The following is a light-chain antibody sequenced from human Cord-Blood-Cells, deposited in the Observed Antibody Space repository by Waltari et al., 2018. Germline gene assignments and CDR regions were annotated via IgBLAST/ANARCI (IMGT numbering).Light chain of an antibody. V-gene: IGKV1-39*01. CDR2: AAS. CDR3: QQSYSTPIFT. CDR1: QSISSY. J-gene: IGKJ3*01. Sequence: LSASVGDRVTITCRASQSISSYLNWYQQKPGKAPKLLIYAASSLQSGVPSRFSGSGSGTDFTLTISSLQPEDFATYYCQQSYSTPIFTFGPGTKVDIK.